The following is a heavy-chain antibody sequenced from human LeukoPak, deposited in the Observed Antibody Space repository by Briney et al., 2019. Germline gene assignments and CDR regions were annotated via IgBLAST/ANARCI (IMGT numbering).Heavy chain of an antibody. D-gene: IGHD6-13*01. J-gene: IGHJ4*02. Sequence: PGGALRLSCVGSGFTFSNYWMSWVRQAPGKGLEWVANMKQDGSQQHYVDSVKGRFTISRDNAKNSLYLQMNSLRAEDTAVYYCVGDGSGVAAVWEWEMIHWGQGTLVTVSS. CDR3: VGDGSGVAAVWEWEMIH. CDR1: GFTFSNYW. V-gene: IGHV3-7*03. CDR2: MKQDGSQQ.